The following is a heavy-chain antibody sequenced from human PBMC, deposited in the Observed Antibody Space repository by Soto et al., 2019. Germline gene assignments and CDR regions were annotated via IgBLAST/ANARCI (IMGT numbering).Heavy chain of an antibody. V-gene: IGHV4-34*01. CDR1: GGSFSGYY. Sequence: SETLSLTCAVYGGSFSGYYWSWIRQPPGKGLEWIGEINHSGSTNYNPSLKSRVTISVDTSKNQFSLKLSSVTAADTAVYYCEREGAYSAPRRIDYWGQGTLVTVSS. J-gene: IGHJ4*02. CDR3: EREGAYSAPRRIDY. CDR2: INHSGST. D-gene: IGHD6-6*01.